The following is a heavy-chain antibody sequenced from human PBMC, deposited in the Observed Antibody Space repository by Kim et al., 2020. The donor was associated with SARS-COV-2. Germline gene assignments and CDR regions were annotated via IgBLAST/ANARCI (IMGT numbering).Heavy chain of an antibody. J-gene: IGHJ4*02. CDR1: GGSISSGGYY. D-gene: IGHD3-3*01. V-gene: IGHV4-31*03. CDR2: IYYSGST. CDR3: ARASITIFGVVLHFDY. Sequence: SETLSLTCTVSGGSISSGGYYWSWIRQHPGKGLEWIGYIYYSGSTYYNPSLKSRVTISVDTSKNQFSLKLSSVTAADTAVYYCARASITIFGVVLHFDYWGEGTLGTVSS.